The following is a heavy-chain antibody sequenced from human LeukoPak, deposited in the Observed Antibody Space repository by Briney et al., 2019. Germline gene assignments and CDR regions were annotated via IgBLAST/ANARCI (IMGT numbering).Heavy chain of an antibody. CDR1: GGSISNYY. Sequence: SETLSLTCTVSGGSISNYYCSWILQPPGKGLEWLGCIHYSGSTNYNPSLKSRVTISVDTSKNQFSLKVTSVTAADTAVYYCARVKQWPVLGYYYMDVWGKGTTVIVSS. CDR2: IHYSGST. V-gene: IGHV4-59*12. CDR3: ARVKQWPVLGYYYMDV. J-gene: IGHJ6*03. D-gene: IGHD6-19*01.